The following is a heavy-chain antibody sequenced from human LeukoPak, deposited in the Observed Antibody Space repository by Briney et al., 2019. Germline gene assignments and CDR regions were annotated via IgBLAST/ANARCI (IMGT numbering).Heavy chain of an antibody. CDR2: ISGSGGST. D-gene: IGHD6-13*01. CDR1: GFTFSSYA. J-gene: IGHJ4*02. CDR3: TRRPYSSSWYYFDY. V-gene: IGHV3-23*01. Sequence: GGSLRLSCAASGFTFSSYAMSWVRQAPGKGLEWVSAISGSGGSTYYADSVEGRFTISRDNAKNSLYLQMSSLRVEDTAVYYCTRRPYSSSWYYFDYWGQGTLVTVSS.